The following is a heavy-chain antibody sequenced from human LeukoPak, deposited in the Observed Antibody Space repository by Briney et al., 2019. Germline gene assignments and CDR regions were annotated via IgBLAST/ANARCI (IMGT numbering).Heavy chain of an antibody. Sequence: SETLSLTCAVSGYYVSSGYYWAWIRQPPGKGLEYIGSSYHSGSTYYNPSLKSQVTISVDTSKNQFSLKLRSVTAADTAVYYCARDRPVTGTSEGWYFDLWGRGTLVTVSS. J-gene: IGHJ2*01. V-gene: IGHV4-38-2*02. CDR2: SYHSGST. CDR3: ARDRPVTGTSEGWYFDL. D-gene: IGHD1-1*01. CDR1: GYYVSSGYY.